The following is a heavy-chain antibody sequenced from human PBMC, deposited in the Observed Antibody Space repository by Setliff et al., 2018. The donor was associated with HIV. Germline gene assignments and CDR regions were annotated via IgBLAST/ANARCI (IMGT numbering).Heavy chain of an antibody. J-gene: IGHJ4*01. Sequence: ASVKVSCKSSGYSFGDYYIHWVRQAPGQGLEWMGVINPAGGNSHYAQKFQGRVTVTRDASTSTVYMDLSSLRSDDTAVYFCARVYCSIASCYDEYYFDYWGQVRWSPSPQ. D-gene: IGHD2-2*01. CDR1: GYSFGDYY. V-gene: IGHV1-46*01. CDR3: ARVYCSIASCYDEYYFDY. CDR2: INPAGGNS.